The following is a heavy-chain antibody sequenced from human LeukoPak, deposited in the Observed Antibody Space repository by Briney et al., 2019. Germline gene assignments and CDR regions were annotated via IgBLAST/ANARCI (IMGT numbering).Heavy chain of an antibody. CDR2: ISSSGSTI. Sequence: GGSLRLSCAASGFTFSSYEMNWVRQAPGKGLEWVSYISSSGSTIYYADSVKGRFTISRDNAKNSLYLQMNSLRAEDTAVYYCARETYYYDRYFDYWGQGTLVTVSS. CDR1: GFTFSSYE. J-gene: IGHJ4*02. CDR3: ARETYYYDRYFDY. D-gene: IGHD3-22*01. V-gene: IGHV3-48*03.